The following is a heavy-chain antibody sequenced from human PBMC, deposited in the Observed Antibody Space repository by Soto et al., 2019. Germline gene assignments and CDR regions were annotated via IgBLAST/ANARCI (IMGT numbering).Heavy chain of an antibody. Sequence: ASVKVSCKASGYTFTSYGISWVRQAPGQGLEWLGWISGYNGVTTYAQKLQGRVSMTTDTSTNTAYMELRSLRSDDTAVYFCARNRSGSGTLDHWGQGTLVTVSS. V-gene: IGHV1-18*04. D-gene: IGHD6-25*01. CDR1: GYTFTSYG. J-gene: IGHJ1*01. CDR2: ISGYNGVT. CDR3: ARNRSGSGTLDH.